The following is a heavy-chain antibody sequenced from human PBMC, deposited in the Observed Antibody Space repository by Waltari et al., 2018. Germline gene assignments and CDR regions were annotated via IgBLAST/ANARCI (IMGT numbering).Heavy chain of an antibody. Sequence: EVQLVESGGGLVQPGGSLRLPCAASGFIVRDNYMSWVRQAPGKGLGWVSVIYSGGSTYYADSVKGRFTISRDNSKNTVFLQMNSLRAEDTAVYYCARDPYGMSTMSYWGLGTLVTVSS. V-gene: IGHV3-66*01. CDR2: IYSGGST. J-gene: IGHJ4*02. CDR3: ARDPYGMSTMSY. D-gene: IGHD3-10*01. CDR1: GFIVRDNY.